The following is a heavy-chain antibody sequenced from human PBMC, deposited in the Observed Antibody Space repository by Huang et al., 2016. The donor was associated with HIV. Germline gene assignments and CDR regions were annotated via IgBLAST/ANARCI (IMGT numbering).Heavy chain of an antibody. Sequence: VQLQQWGAGLLKPSETLSHTCAVYVGHFTDFYWTWVRRPPGKGLEWIGEIDHSGHTNYHPSLKSRVTLSVDTSKNQFSLNLTSVTAADTAVYYCARRGSHRYFDWLSRPNYYYYIDIWDKGTTVTVSS. CDR2: IDHSGHT. V-gene: IGHV4-34*01. J-gene: IGHJ6*03. D-gene: IGHD3-9*01. CDR1: VGHFTDFY. CDR3: ARRGSHRYFDWLSRPNYYYYIDI.